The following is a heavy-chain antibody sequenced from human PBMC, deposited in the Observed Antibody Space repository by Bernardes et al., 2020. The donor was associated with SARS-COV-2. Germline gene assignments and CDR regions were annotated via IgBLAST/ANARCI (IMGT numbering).Heavy chain of an antibody. CDR1: GFTFRSYC. CDR3: AKRGSGD. CDR2: IKQDGSEK. J-gene: IGHJ4*02. V-gene: IGHV3-7*02. Sequence: GGSLRLSCAASGFTFRSYCMSWVRQATGKGLEWVASIKQDGSEKYYVDSVKGRFTISRDNAKNSLYLQMNSLRAEDTAVYYCAKRGSGDWGQGTLVTVSS. D-gene: IGHD3-10*01.